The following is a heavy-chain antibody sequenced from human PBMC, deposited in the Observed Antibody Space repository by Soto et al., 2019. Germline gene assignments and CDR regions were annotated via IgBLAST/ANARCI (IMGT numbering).Heavy chain of an antibody. Sequence: GGSLRLSCAASGFTVSSNYMSWVRQAPGKGLEWVSVIYSGDSGSTYYADSVKGRFTISRDISKNTVYLQMNSLRAEDTAVYYCARFYYDSSGYLPSPYYYYYGMDVWGQGTTVTVSS. CDR3: ARFYYDSSGYLPSPYYYYYGMDV. CDR1: GFTVSSNY. V-gene: IGHV3-66*01. CDR2: IYSGDSGST. D-gene: IGHD3-22*01. J-gene: IGHJ6*02.